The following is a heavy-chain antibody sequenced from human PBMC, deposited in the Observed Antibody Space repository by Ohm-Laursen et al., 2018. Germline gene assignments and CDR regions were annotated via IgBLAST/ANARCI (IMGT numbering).Heavy chain of an antibody. CDR2: IYSGGST. Sequence: SLRLSCAASGFTFSSYAMSWVRQAPGKGLEWVSVIYSGGSTYYADSVKGRFTISRDNSKNTLYLQMNSLRTEDTAVYYCTTGGGTGTYYFDYWGQGTLVTVSS. D-gene: IGHD1-7*01. CDR1: GFTFSSYA. J-gene: IGHJ4*02. CDR3: TTGGGTGTYYFDY. V-gene: IGHV3-23*03.